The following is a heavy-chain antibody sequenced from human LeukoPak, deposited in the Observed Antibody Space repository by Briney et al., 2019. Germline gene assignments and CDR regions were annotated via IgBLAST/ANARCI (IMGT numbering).Heavy chain of an antibody. CDR1: GGSISSSSYY. CDR2: IYYSDSGKM. CDR3: ARRPPALGAFDI. V-gene: IGHV4-39*01. J-gene: IGHJ3*02. Sequence: PSETLSLTCTVSGGSISSSSYYWGWIRQPPGKGLQWIGSIYYSDSGKMYYNPSLKNRVTISADTSKNQFSLKVSSVTAADTAVYYCARRPPALGAFDIWGQGTMVSVSS.